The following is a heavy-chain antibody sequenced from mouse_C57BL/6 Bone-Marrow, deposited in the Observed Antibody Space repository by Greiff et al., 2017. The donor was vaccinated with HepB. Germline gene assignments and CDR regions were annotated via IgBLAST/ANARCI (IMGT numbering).Heavy chain of an antibody. CDR1: GYTFTDYY. D-gene: IGHD2-2*01. Sequence: VQLQQSGPVLVKPGASVKMSCKASGYTFTDYYMNWVKQSHGKSLEWIGVINPYNGGTSYNQKFKGKATLTVDKSSSTAYMELNSLTSEDSAVYYCARVMVTPHYFDYWGQGTTLTVSS. J-gene: IGHJ2*01. CDR3: ARVMVTPHYFDY. CDR2: INPYNGGT. V-gene: IGHV1-19*01.